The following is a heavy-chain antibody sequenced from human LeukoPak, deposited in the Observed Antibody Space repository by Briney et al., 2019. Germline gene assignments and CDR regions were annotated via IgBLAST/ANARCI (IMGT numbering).Heavy chain of an antibody. D-gene: IGHD3-9*01. CDR2: ITNSGSTI. CDR1: GFTFSDYN. J-gene: IGHJ6*02. Sequence: PGGSLRLSCAASGFTFSDYNMNWVRQAPGKGLEGVSYITNSGSTIHYADPVKGRFTISRDNAKNSLYLQMHSLRAEDTAVYYCARSIGLTGGGVDVWGQGTTVTVSS. CDR3: ARSIGLTGGGVDV. V-gene: IGHV3-11*01.